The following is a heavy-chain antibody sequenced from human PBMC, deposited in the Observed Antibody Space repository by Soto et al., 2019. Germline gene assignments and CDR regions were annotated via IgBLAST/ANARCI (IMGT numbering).Heavy chain of an antibody. J-gene: IGHJ5*02. CDR2: ISSSSTTK. Sequence: EVQLVESGGGLVQPGGSLRLSCAASGFTFNSYSMNWVRQAPGKGLEWVSYISSSSTTKYYTDSVKGRFTISRDNAKNSLELQMNSLRDDDTAVYYCAGPSRCLENWFDPWGQGTLVTVSS. CDR3: AGPSRCLENWFDP. V-gene: IGHV3-48*02. CDR1: GFTFNSYS. D-gene: IGHD6-13*01.